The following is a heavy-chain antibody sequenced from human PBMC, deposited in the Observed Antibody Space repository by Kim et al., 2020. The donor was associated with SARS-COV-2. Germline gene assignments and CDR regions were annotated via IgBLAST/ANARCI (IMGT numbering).Heavy chain of an antibody. CDR2: ISWNSDII. V-gene: IGHV3-9*01. CDR1: GFKFGHYA. J-gene: IGHJ6*02. D-gene: IGHD6-19*01. CDR3: VKDLRSGWYGDYYGMDV. Sequence: GGSLRLSCAASGFKFGHYAMHWVRHSPGKGLEWVSGISWNSDIIGYADSVKGRFTISRDNAKNSLYLQMNSLRGEDTALYYCVKDLRSGWYGDYYGMDVWGQGTTVTVSS.